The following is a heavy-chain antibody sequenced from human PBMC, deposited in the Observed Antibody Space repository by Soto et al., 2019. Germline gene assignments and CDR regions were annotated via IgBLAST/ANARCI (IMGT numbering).Heavy chain of an antibody. CDR3: ARVPDV. CDR1: GGSFSGFY. V-gene: IGHV4-30-2*01. Sequence: SETLSLTCAVYGGSFSGFYWTWIRQPPGKGLEWIGYIYHSGSTYYNPSLKSRVTISVDRSKSQFSLKLSSVTAADTAVYYCARVPDVWGQGTTVTVSS. CDR2: IYHSGST. J-gene: IGHJ6*02.